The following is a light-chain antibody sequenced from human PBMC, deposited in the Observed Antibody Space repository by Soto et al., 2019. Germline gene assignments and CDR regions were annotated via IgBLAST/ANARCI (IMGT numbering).Light chain of an antibody. CDR2: DVS. V-gene: IGLV2-14*01. J-gene: IGLJ1*01. CDR3: SSYTSSSLYV. CDR1: SSDVGGYNY. Sequence: QSALTQPASVSGSPGQSITISCTGTSSDVGGYNYVSWYQQHPGKAPKVMIYDVSNRPSGVSNRFSGFKSGNTASLTISGLQAEDEADYYCSSYTSSSLYVFGTGTKVTVL.